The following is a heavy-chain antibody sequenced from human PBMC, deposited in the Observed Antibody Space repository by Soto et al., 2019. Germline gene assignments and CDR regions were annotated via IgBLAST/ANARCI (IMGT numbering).Heavy chain of an antibody. CDR2: IYYSGST. V-gene: IGHV4-59*01. D-gene: IGHD3-10*01. CDR3: ARDISEDQRYNNSPGYWFDP. CDR1: GGSISSYY. J-gene: IGHJ5*02. Sequence: PSETLSLTCTVSGGSISSYYWSWIRQPPGKGLEWIGYIYYSGSTNYNPSLKSRVTISVDTSKNQFSLKLSSVTAADTAVYYCARDISEDQRYNNSPGYWFDPWGQGTLVTVSS.